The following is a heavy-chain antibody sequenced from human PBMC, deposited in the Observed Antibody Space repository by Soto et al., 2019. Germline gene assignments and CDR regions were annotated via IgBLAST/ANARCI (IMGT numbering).Heavy chain of an antibody. CDR2: ISYDGSNK. J-gene: IGHJ6*02. D-gene: IGHD6-19*01. CDR1: GFTFSSYA. V-gene: IGHV3-30-3*01. CDR3: ASVGSGWANYYYYGMDV. Sequence: ESGGGVVQPGRSLRLSCAASGFTFSSYAMHWVRQAPGKGLEWVAVISYDGSNKYYADSVKGRFTISRDNSKNTLYLQMNSLRAEDTAVYYCASVGSGWANYYYYGMDVWGQGTTVTVSS.